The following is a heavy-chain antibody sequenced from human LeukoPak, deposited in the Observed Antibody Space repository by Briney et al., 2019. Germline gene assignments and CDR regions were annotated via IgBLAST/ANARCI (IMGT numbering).Heavy chain of an antibody. CDR2: ISGSGSGT. V-gene: IGHV3-23*01. CDR3: ARSQSLGY. CDR1: GFTFSSYA. Sequence: PGGSLRLSCAASGFTFSSYAMSWVRQAPGKGLEWVSGISGSGSGTYYPDSVKGRFTISRDNSKNTLYLQMNSLRAEDTAMYYCARSQSLGYWGQGTLVTVSS. D-gene: IGHD1-26*01. J-gene: IGHJ4*02.